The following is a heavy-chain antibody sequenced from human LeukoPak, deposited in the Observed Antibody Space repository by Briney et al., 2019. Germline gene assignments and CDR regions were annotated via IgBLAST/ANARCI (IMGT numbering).Heavy chain of an antibody. CDR1: GFTFSSYG. CDR2: IWYDGSNE. J-gene: IGHJ3*02. CDR3: AGRGWDSSGYYYSYDAFDI. D-gene: IGHD3-22*01. V-gene: IGHV3-33*01. Sequence: PGGSLRLSCAASGFTFSSYGMHWVRQAPGKGLEWVAVIWYDGSNEYYADSVKGRFTISRDNSKNTLYLQMNSLRAEDTAVYYCAGRGWDSSGYYYSYDAFDIWGQGTMVTVSS.